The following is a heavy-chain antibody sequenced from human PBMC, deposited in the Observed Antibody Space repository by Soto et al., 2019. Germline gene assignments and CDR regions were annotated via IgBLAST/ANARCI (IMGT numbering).Heavy chain of an antibody. Sequence: QVHLVQSGAEARKPGASVNVSCMASGFSLNTYVVHWVRQAPGQGLEWMGWVNAASGNTQTSQKFQGRLTPPRDTSANTAYMELSSLRTEDTAVYFCARRPLLESHFDYSGQGTLVAVSS. V-gene: IGHV1-3*01. CDR3: ARRPLLESHFDY. CDR1: GFSLNTYV. CDR2: VNAASGNT. J-gene: IGHJ4*02.